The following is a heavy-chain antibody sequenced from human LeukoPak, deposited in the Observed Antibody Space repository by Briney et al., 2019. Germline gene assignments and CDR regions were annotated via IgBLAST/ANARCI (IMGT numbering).Heavy chain of an antibody. J-gene: IGHJ6*02. V-gene: IGHV5-51*01. CDR3: ARNIAVAGHYYYYYGMDV. D-gene: IGHD6-19*01. CDR2: IYPGDSDT. Sequence: GESLKISCKGSGYSFTNYWIGWVRQMPGKGLEWMGIIYPGDSDTRYSPSFQGQVTISADKSISTAYLQWSSLKASDTAMYYCARNIAVAGHYYYYYGMDVWGQGTTVTVSS. CDR1: GYSFTNYW.